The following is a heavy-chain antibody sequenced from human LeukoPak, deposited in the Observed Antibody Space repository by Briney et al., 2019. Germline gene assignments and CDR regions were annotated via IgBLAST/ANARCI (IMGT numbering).Heavy chain of an antibody. V-gene: IGHV4-4*07. CDR2: MYPGGST. J-gene: IGHJ4*02. CDR1: GGSISPYY. Sequence: SETLSLTCSVSGGSISPYYWRWIRQPAGKGLEWIGRMYPGGSTNYNPSLRSGVTMSVYTSKNQFSLKLSSVSAADTAVYYCARDLYGDFFDYWGQGTPVTVSS. D-gene: IGHD4-17*01. CDR3: ARDLYGDFFDY.